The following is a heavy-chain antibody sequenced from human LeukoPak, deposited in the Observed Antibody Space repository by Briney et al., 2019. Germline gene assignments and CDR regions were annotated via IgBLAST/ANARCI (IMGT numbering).Heavy chain of an antibody. Sequence: SGTLSLTCAVSGGSISSSNWWSWVRQPPGKGLEWIGEIYHSGSTNYNPSRKSRVTISVDTSKNQFSLKLFSVTAADTAVYYCTRAGGSGSYSLFDYWGLGTLVTVSS. CDR1: GGSISSSNW. D-gene: IGHD1-26*01. CDR2: IYHSGST. J-gene: IGHJ4*02. CDR3: TRAGGSGSYSLFDY. V-gene: IGHV4-4*02.